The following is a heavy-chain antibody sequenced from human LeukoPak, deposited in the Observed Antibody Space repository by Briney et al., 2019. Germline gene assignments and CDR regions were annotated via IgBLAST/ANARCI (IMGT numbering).Heavy chain of an antibody. Sequence: GGSLTLSCAASGFTFRSYWLSWVRQAPGKGLEWVANIKRHGGENYYVHSVKGRFSISRDNATNSLSLQMNSVRAEDTALYYCARNGDFVDYWGQGTPVTVSS. CDR3: ARNGDFVDY. J-gene: IGHJ4*02. V-gene: IGHV3-7*05. CDR1: GFTFRSYW. CDR2: IKRHGGEN. D-gene: IGHD4-17*01.